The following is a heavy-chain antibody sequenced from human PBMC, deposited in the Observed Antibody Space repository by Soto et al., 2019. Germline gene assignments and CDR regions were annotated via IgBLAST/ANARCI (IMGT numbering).Heavy chain of an antibody. V-gene: IGHV3-23*01. D-gene: IGHD4-17*01. CDR1: GFTFSSYA. CDR3: AKGTARTVTTFVTK. J-gene: IGHJ4*02. Sequence: GGSLRLSCAASGFTFSSYAMSWVRQAPGKGLEWVSAISGSGGSTYYADSVKGRFTISRDNSKNRLYLQMNSLKAEDTAVYYCAKGTARTVTTFVTKWGQGTLVTVSS. CDR2: ISGSGGST.